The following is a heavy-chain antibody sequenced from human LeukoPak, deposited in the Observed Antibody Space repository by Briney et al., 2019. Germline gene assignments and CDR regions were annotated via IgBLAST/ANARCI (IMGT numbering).Heavy chain of an antibody. Sequence: GGSLRLSCVASGFTFSNYGMHWVRQAPGKGLEWVAFIRYDGSNKYYADSVKGRFTISRDNSKNMLYLQMNSLRAEDTAVYYCAKDLLWGTQRRGFDYWGQGTLVTVSS. CDR2: IRYDGSNK. V-gene: IGHV3-30*02. CDR3: AKDLLWGTQRRGFDY. J-gene: IGHJ4*02. CDR1: GFTFSNYG. D-gene: IGHD3-10*01.